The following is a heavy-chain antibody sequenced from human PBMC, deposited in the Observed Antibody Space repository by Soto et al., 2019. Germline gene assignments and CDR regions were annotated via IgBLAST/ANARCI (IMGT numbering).Heavy chain of an antibody. J-gene: IGHJ6*02. D-gene: IGHD2-15*01. CDR2: ISGSGGST. V-gene: IGHV3-23*01. CDR3: AKVVVAAKDYYYGMDV. CDR1: GFTFRSYA. Sequence: EVQLLKSGGGLVQPGGSLRLSCVASGFTFRSYAMSWVRQAPGKGLEWVSAISGSGGSTYYADSVKGRFTISRDNSKNTLYLQMNSLRAEDTAVYYCAKVVVAAKDYYYGMDVWGQGTTVTVSS.